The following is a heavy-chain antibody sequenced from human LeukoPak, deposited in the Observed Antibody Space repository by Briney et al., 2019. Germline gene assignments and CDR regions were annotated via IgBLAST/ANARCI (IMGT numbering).Heavy chain of an antibody. J-gene: IGHJ6*03. CDR1: GYTFTSYY. D-gene: IGHD6-19*01. V-gene: IGHV1-46*01. CDR3: ARDRITVAVFYYYMDV. Sequence: ASVKVSCEAAGYTFTSYYMHWVRQPPGQGLEWMGIINPSGGSTSYAQKFQGRVTMTRDMSTSTVYMELSSLRSEDTAVYYCARDRITVAVFYYYMDVWGKGTTVTVSS. CDR2: INPSGGST.